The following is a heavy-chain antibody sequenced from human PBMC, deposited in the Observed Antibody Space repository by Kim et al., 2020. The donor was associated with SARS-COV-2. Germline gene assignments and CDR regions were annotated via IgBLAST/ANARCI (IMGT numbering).Heavy chain of an antibody. V-gene: IGHV1-2*04. CDR3: AREGAVVPAAMREGYYYYYYGMDV. D-gene: IGHD2-2*01. Sequence: ASVKVSCKASGYTFIGYYMHWVRQAPGQGLEWMGWINPNSGGTNYAQKFQGWVTMTRDTSISTAYMELSRLRSDGTAVYYCAREGAVVPAAMREGYYYYYYGMDVWGQGTTVTVSS. CDR1: GYTFIGYY. J-gene: IGHJ6*02. CDR2: INPNSGGT.